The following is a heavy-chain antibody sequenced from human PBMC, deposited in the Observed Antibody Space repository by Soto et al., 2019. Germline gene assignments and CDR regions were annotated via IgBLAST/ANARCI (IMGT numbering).Heavy chain of an antibody. CDR2: ISSNSDTI. CDR1: GFTADDYD. D-gene: IGHD3-16*01. V-gene: IGHV3-9*02. Sequence: EVQLVESGGGLVQPGRSLRLSCVASGFTADDYDLHWVRQAPGKGLEWVSGISSNSDTIHYADSVKGRFTISRDNAKNSLFLQMNSLRPEDTAVYYCAKDMKVGGMITIHYLDSWGQGTLVTVSS. J-gene: IGHJ4*02. CDR3: AKDMKVGGMITIHYLDS.